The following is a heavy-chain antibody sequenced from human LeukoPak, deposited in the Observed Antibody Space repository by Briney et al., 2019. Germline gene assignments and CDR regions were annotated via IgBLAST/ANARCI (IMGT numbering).Heavy chain of an antibody. V-gene: IGHV3-23*01. J-gene: IGHJ4*02. D-gene: IGHD3-16*01. CDR3: AKEAGGSRPFDY. CDR2: ISGSGVNT. CDR1: GFTFSSYG. Sequence: PGGSLRLSCAASGFTFSSYGMNWVRQAPGKGLEWVSAISGSGVNTYYADSVKGRFTISRDNSKNTLYLQMSSLRVEDTALYYCAKEAGGSRPFDYWGRGTLVTVSS.